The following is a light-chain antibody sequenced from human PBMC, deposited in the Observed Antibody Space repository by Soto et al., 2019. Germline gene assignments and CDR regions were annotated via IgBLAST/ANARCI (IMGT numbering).Light chain of an antibody. CDR1: NIGSKS. J-gene: IGLJ1*01. Sequence: SYELTQPPSVSVAPGQTARITCGGTNIGSKSVHWYQQKPGQAPVLVVYDDSDRPSGIPERFSGSNSGNTATLTISRVEAGDEDDYYCQVWDSSSDPPYVFGTGTKLTVL. V-gene: IGLV3-21*02. CDR2: DDS. CDR3: QVWDSSSDPPYV.